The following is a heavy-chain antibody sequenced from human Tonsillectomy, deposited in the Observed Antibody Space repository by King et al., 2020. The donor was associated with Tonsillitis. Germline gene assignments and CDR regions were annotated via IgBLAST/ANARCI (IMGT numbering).Heavy chain of an antibody. Sequence: VQLVESGGGVVQPGGSLRLSCAASGFTFSSYGMNWVRQAPGKGLEWLAFIRYDGSNKYYADSMKGRFTISRDNSKNTLYLQMNSLRAEDTAVYYCAKDLLWFGELDAMDVWGQGTTVTVSS. CDR2: IRYDGSNK. CDR3: AKDLLWFGELDAMDV. V-gene: IGHV3-30*02. CDR1: GFTFSSYG. J-gene: IGHJ6*02. D-gene: IGHD3-10*01.